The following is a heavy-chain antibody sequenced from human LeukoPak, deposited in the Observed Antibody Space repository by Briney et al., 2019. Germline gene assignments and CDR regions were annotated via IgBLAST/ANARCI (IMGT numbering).Heavy chain of an antibody. V-gene: IGHV4-59*01. CDR3: ARSTGSTMFIDY. Sequence: ASETMSLTCTVSGGSISPYYWSWIRQPPGKGLEWLGYIYYSGNTDYNPSLKRRVAISVDTSKNQFSLKLSSVTAADTAVYYCARSTGSTMFIDYWGQGTLVTVSS. CDR2: IYYSGNT. CDR1: GGSISPYY. J-gene: IGHJ4*02. D-gene: IGHD3-10*02.